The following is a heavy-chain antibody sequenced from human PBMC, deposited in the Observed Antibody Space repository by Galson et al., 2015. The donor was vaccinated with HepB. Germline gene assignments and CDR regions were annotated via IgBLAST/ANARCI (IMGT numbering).Heavy chain of an antibody. CDR2: ISSSSSTI. V-gene: IGHV3-48*02. Sequence: SLRLSCAASGFAFSSYSMNWVRQAPGKGLEWVSYISSSSSTIYYADSVKGRFTISRDNAKNSPYLQMNSLRDEDTAVYYCARGKVRGVIRKDGAFDIWGQGTMVTVSS. D-gene: IGHD3-10*01. CDR3: ARGKVRGVIRKDGAFDI. J-gene: IGHJ3*02. CDR1: GFAFSSYS.